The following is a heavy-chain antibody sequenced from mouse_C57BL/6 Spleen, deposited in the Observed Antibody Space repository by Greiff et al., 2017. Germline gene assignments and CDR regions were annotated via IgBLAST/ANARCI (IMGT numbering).Heavy chain of an antibody. CDR2: INPNNGGT. D-gene: IGHD2-4*01. V-gene: IGHV1-26*01. CDR3: ARVSLYYDYGGDY. J-gene: IGHJ4*01. Sequence: EVQLQQSGPELVKPGASVKISCKASGYTFTDYYMNWVKQSHGKSLEWIGDINPNNGGTSYNQKFKGKATLTVDKSSSTAYMELRSLTSEDSAVYYCARVSLYYDYGGDYWGQGTSVTVSS. CDR1: GYTFTDYY.